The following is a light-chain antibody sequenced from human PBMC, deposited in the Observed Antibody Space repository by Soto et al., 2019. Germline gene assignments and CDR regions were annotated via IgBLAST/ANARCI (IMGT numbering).Light chain of an antibody. V-gene: IGKV3-20*01. Sequence: EIVLTQSPGTLSLSPGERATLSCRASQSVSSSYLAWYQQKPGQAPRLLIYGASSRTTGIPGRFSGSGSGTDFTLAIRRLEPVDFAVYYCQQYGSSPMYTFGQGTKLGIK. CDR2: GAS. J-gene: IGKJ2*01. CDR1: QSVSSSY. CDR3: QQYGSSPMYT.